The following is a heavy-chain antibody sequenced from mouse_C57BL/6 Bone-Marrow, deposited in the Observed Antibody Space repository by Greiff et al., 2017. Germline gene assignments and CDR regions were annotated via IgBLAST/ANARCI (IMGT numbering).Heavy chain of an antibody. Sequence: VQLQQPGAELVKPGASVKLSCKASGYTFTSYWMQWVNQRPGPGLEWIGEIDPSDSYTNYNQKFKGKATLTVDTSSSTAYMQLSSLTSEDSAVYYCARDGYYVYYAMDYWGQGTSVTVSS. CDR2: IDPSDSYT. CDR1: GYTFTSYW. V-gene: IGHV1-50*01. D-gene: IGHD2-3*01. CDR3: ARDGYYVYYAMDY. J-gene: IGHJ4*01.